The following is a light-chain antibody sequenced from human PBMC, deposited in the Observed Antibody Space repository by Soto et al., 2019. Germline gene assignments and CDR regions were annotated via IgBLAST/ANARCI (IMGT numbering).Light chain of an antibody. CDR3: QTWGTGILV. J-gene: IGLJ2*01. Sequence: QLVLTQSPSASASLGASVKLTCTLSRGHSSYAIAWHQQQPEKGPRYLMKLNSDGSHSKGDGIPDRFSGSSSGAERYLNISSLQSEDEADYYCQTWGTGILVFGGGTQLTVL. CDR2: LNSDGSH. V-gene: IGLV4-69*01. CDR1: RGHSSYA.